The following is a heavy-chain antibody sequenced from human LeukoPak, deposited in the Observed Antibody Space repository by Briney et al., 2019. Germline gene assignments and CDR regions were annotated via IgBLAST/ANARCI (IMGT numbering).Heavy chain of an antibody. CDR3: ARSRAARVDY. V-gene: IGHV4-34*01. J-gene: IGHJ4*02. CDR2: INHSGST. CDR1: GGSFSGYY. D-gene: IGHD6-6*01. Sequence: SETLSLTXAVYGGSFSGYYWSWIRQPPGKGLEWIGEINHSGSTNYNPSLKSRVTISVDTSKNQFSLKLSSVTAADTAVYYCARSRAARVDYWGQGTLVTVSS.